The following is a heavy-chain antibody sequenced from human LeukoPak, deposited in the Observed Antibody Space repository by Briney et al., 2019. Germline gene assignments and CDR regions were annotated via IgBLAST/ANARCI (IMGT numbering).Heavy chain of an antibody. CDR1: GYTFTSYG. CDR3: ARDSSGWYGEGDY. J-gene: IGHJ4*02. V-gene: IGHV1-18*01. D-gene: IGHD6-19*01. Sequence: ASVKVSCKASGYTFTSYGISWVRQAPGQGLEWMGWISAYNGNTNYAQKLQGRVTMTTDTSTSTACMELRSLRSDDTAVYYCARDSSGWYGEGDYWGQGTLVTVSS. CDR2: ISAYNGNT.